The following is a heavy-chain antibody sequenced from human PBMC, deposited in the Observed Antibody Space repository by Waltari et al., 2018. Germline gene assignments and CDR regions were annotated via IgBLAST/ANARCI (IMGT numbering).Heavy chain of an antibody. Sequence: QVQLRESGTGLVKPSENLSLTCTVSGGSISSYYWSWIRQPAGKGLEWIGRIYTSGSTNYNPSLKSRVTMSGDTSKNQFSLNLSAVTAADTAVYYCARGRGIVVVPAAMYFAAWGQGTLATVSS. CDR2: IYTSGST. V-gene: IGHV4-4*07. CDR1: GGSISSYY. CDR3: ARGRGIVVVPAAMYFAA. J-gene: IGHJ4*02. D-gene: IGHD2-2*01.